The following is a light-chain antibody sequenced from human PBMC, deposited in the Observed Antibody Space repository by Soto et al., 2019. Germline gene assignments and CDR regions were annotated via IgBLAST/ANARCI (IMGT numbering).Light chain of an antibody. CDR3: QQYGTSPLT. CDR2: GAS. Sequence: ESVLTQSPGTLSLSPGERATLSCRASQSVSSNHLAWYQQKPGRAPRLLIYGASNRATGIPDRFSGSGSGTDFTLTISRLEPEDSAVYYCQQYGTSPLTFGGGTKVDIK. V-gene: IGKV3-20*01. J-gene: IGKJ4*01. CDR1: QSVSSNH.